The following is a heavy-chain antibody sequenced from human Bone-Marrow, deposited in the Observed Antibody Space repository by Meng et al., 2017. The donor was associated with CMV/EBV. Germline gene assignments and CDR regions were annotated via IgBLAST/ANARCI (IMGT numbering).Heavy chain of an antibody. CDR1: GDSVSSNSAA. Sequence: SCVISGDSVSSNSAAWNWIRQSPSRGLEWLGRTYYRSKWYNDYALSVKSRISINPDTSKNQFSLQLSSVTPEDTAVYYCARDLKQLNWFDPWGQGTLVTVSS. D-gene: IGHD6-19*01. J-gene: IGHJ5*02. CDR2: TYYRSKWYN. V-gene: IGHV6-1*01. CDR3: ARDLKQLNWFDP.